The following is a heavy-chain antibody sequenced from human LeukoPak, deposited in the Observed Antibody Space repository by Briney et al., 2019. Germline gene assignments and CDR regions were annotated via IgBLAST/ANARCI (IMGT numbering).Heavy chain of an antibody. Sequence: GGSLRLFCAASGFTFSSYWMSWVRQAPGKGLEWVANIKQDGSEKYYVDSVKGRFTISRDNAKNSLYLQMNSLRAEDTAVYYCARVAGGDSSGYFGDAFDIWGQGTMVTVSS. J-gene: IGHJ3*02. CDR3: ARVAGGDSSGYFGDAFDI. CDR2: IKQDGSEK. CDR1: GFTFSSYW. D-gene: IGHD3-22*01. V-gene: IGHV3-7*01.